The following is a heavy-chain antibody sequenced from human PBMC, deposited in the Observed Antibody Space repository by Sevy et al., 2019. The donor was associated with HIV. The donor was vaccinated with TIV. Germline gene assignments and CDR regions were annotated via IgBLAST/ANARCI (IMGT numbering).Heavy chain of an antibody. CDR2: LSFGCGEI. D-gene: IGHD2-8*01. Sequence: GGCLRLSCAASGFTFSKYSMIWVRQPPGKGLEWVSTLSFGCGEINYADSVKGRFTISIDNSKSSVYLQMNNLRAEDTAVYYCAREGCTKPHDYWGQGTLVTVSS. J-gene: IGHJ4*02. V-gene: IGHV3-23*01. CDR1: GFTFSKYS. CDR3: AREGCTKPHDY.